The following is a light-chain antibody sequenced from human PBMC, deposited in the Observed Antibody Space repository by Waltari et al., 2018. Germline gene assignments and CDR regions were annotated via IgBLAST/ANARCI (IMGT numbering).Light chain of an antibody. V-gene: IGLV1-47*01. CDR2: NNN. J-gene: IGLJ2*01. Sequence: QSVLTQPPSASGTPGQRVTISCSGSYPNIGSNYVYWYQQPPGTAPKLLIFNNNHRPSVVPGRFSGSNSGTSASLAISGLRSEDEADYYCAAWDDNLRGVFGGGTRLAVL. CDR3: AAWDDNLRGV. CDR1: YPNIGSNY.